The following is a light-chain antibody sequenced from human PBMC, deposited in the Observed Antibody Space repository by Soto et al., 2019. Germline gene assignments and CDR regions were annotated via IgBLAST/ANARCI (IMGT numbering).Light chain of an antibody. J-gene: IGKJ1*01. CDR2: WAS. CDR1: QSVLYSSNNKNY. V-gene: IGKV4-1*01. CDR3: EQYYNIMTWT. Sequence: IVKTQSPDSLAVSVGERATINCKSSQSVLYSSNNKNYLAWFQQKPGQPPKLLIYWASTRESGVPDRFSGSGSGTDFTLTISSLQAEDVAVYYCEQYYNIMTWTFGQGTKVEIK.